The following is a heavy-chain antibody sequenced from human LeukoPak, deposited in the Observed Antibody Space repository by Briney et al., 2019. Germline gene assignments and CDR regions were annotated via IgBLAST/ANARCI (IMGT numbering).Heavy chain of an antibody. J-gene: IGHJ4*02. D-gene: IGHD5-18*01. CDR2: INHSGST. V-gene: IGHV4-34*01. Sequence: SETLSLTCTVSGGSISSYYWSWIRQPPGKGLEWIGEINHSGSTNYNPSLKSRVTISVDTSKNQFSLKLSSVTAADTAVYYCARGGRKYLGYSYGPGFDYWGQGTLVTVSS. CDR1: GGSISSYY. CDR3: ARGGRKYLGYSYGPGFDY.